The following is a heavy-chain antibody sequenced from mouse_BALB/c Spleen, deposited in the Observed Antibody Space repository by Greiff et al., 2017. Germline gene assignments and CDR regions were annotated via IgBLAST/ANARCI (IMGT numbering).Heavy chain of an antibody. D-gene: IGHD1-1*01. J-gene: IGHJ4*01. V-gene: IGHV1-15*01. Sequence: QVQLQQSGAELVRPGASVTLSCKASGYTFTDYEMHWVKQTPVHGLEWIGAIDPGTGGTAYNQKFKGKATLTADKSSSTAYMELRSLTSEDSAVYYCTRSGTTVVDDYAMDYWGQGTSVTVSS. CDR1: GYTFTDYE. CDR2: IDPGTGGT. CDR3: TRSGTTVVDDYAMDY.